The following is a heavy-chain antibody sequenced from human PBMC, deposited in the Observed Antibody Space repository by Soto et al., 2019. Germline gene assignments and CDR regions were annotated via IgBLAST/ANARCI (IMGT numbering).Heavy chain of an antibody. Sequence: PSETLSLTCTVSGGAISSYYWSWLRQPPGKGLEWIGYIYYSGSTNYNPSLKSRVTISVDTSKNQFSLKLSSVTAADTAVYYCARVALRCLEWPTIYYYYGMDVWGQWTTVTVS. CDR2: IYYSGST. CDR3: ARVALRCLEWPTIYYYYGMDV. D-gene: IGHD3-3*01. V-gene: IGHV4-59*01. J-gene: IGHJ6*02. CDR1: GGAISSYY.